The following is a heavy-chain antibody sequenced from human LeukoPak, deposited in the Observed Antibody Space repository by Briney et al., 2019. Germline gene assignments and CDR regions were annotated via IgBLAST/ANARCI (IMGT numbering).Heavy chain of an antibody. CDR3: ARVNKLRYFDWDY. V-gene: IGHV3-53*01. D-gene: IGHD3-9*01. CDR1: GFTVSSNY. CDR2: IYSGGST. Sequence: PGGSLRLSCAASGFTVSSNYMSWVRQAPGKGLEWVSVIYSGGSTYYADSAKGRFTISRDNSKNTLYLQMNSLRAEDTAVYYCARVNKLRYFDWDYWGQGTLVTVSS. J-gene: IGHJ4*02.